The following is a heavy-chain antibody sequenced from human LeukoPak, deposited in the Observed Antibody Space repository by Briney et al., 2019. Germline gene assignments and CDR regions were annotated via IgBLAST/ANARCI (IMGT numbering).Heavy chain of an antibody. CDR3: AKGPSSRRYNWFDP. Sequence: PGGSLRLSCAASGFTFSSYAMSWVRQAPGKGLEWVSAISGSGGSTYYVDSVKGRFTISRDNSKNTLYLQMNSLRAEDTAVYYCAKGPSSRRYNWFDPWGQGTLVTVSS. CDR2: ISGSGGST. CDR1: GFTFSSYA. D-gene: IGHD6-13*01. V-gene: IGHV3-23*01. J-gene: IGHJ5*02.